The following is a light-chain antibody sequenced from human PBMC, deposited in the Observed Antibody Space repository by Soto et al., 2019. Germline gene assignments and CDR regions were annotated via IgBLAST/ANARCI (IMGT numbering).Light chain of an antibody. CDR1: ESLLHSDGKTY. Sequence: EIVMTQTPLSLSVAPGQPASISCKSSESLLHSDGKTYLYWYLQKPGQPPHLLIYDISTLQSGVPSRFSGSGSGTDFTLTISSLQHEDFATYYCQQSYYNPTFGQGTKVDIK. V-gene: IGKV2D-29*01. CDR2: DIS. CDR3: QQSYYNPT. J-gene: IGKJ1*01.